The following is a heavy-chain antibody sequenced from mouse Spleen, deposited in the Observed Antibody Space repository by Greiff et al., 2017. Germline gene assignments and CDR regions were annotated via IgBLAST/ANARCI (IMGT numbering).Heavy chain of an antibody. D-gene: IGHD2-5*01. V-gene: IGHV1-63*01. CDR2: IYPGGGYT. CDR3: ARRGDSNPYWYFDV. J-gene: IGHJ1*01. CDR1: GYTFTNYW. Sequence: VKLVESGAELVRPGTSVKMSCKASGYTFTNYWIGWAKQRPGHGLEWIGDIYPGGGYTNYNEKFKGKATLTADKSSSTAYMQFSSLTSEDSAIYYCARRGDSNPYWYFDVWGAGTTVTVSS.